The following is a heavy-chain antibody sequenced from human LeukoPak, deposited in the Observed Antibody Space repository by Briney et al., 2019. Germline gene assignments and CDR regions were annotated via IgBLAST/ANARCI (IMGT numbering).Heavy chain of an antibody. J-gene: IGHJ4*02. CDR3: GKTDIYFNPIDY. CDR1: GVSISSSEW. D-gene: IGHD3-9*01. CDR2: IHRAGRT. V-gene: IGHV4-4*02. Sequence: SEALSLTCAVSGVSISSSEWWIWVRQPPGQGLEWIGEIHRAGRTRYNPSLKSRVTMSMDYSKNQFSLNVSSVTAADTAIYYCGKTDIYFNPIDYWGPGSLVTVSS.